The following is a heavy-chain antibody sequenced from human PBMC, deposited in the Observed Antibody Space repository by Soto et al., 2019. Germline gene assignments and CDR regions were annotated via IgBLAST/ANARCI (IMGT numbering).Heavy chain of an antibody. CDR3: AREISSRRDTINWFDP. J-gene: IGHJ5*02. V-gene: IGHV1-2*02. CDR1: GYTFTGYY. Sequence: ASVKVSCKASGYTFTGYYMHWVRQAPGQGLEWMGWINPNSGGTNYAQKFQGRVTMTRDTSISTAYMELSRLRSDDTAVYYCAREISSRRDTINWFDPWGQGTLVTVSS. D-gene: IGHD6-13*01. CDR2: INPNSGGT.